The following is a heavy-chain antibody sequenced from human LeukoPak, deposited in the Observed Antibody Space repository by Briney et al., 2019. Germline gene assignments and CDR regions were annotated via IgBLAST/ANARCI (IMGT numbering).Heavy chain of an antibody. D-gene: IGHD3-22*01. J-gene: IGHJ5*02. Sequence: PSETLSLTCTVSGGSISSYYWSWIRQPAGKGLEWIGRIYTSGSTNYNPSLKSRVTMSVDTSKNQFSLKLSSVTAADTAVYYCARTYDSSAENWFDPWGQGTLVTVSS. CDR3: ARTYDSSAENWFDP. V-gene: IGHV4-4*07. CDR1: GGSISSYY. CDR2: IYTSGST.